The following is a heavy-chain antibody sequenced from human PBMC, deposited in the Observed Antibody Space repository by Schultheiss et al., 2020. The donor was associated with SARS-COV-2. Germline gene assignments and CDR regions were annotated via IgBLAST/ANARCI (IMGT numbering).Heavy chain of an antibody. V-gene: IGHV1-2*02. CDR2: INPNSGGT. CDR1: GYTFTSYG. D-gene: IGHD3-9*01. Sequence: ASVKVSCKASGYTFTSYGISWVRQAPGQGLEWMGWINPNSGGTNYAQKFQGRVTMTRDTSISTAYMELSRLRSDDTAVYYCARTDYDILTGYAFDIWGQGRMVTVSS. CDR3: ARTDYDILTGYAFDI. J-gene: IGHJ3*02.